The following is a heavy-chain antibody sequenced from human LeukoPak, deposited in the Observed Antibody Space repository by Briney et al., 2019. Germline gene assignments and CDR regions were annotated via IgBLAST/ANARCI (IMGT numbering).Heavy chain of an antibody. D-gene: IGHD2-2*02. J-gene: IGHJ5*02. V-gene: IGHV3-21*01. CDR1: GFTFSSYS. Sequence: GGSLRLSCAASGFTFSSYSMNWVRRAPGKGLEWVSCISSSSSYIYYADSVKGRFTISRDNAKNSLYLQMNSLRAEDTAVYYCARVRGVGPIVPAAIRLEWWFDPWGQGTLVTVSS. CDR2: ISSSSSYI. CDR3: ARVRGVGPIVPAAIRLEWWFDP.